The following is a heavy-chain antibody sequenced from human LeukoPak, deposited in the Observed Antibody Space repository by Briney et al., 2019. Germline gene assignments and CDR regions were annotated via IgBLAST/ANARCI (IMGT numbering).Heavy chain of an antibody. CDR1: GFTFSDYW. J-gene: IGHJ4*02. CDR3: PRGWGEKGRCRGGTCNNPEFDY. Sequence: PGGSLRLSCVVSGFTFSDYWMNWVRQAPGKGLEWVANIKGSGSEKYYLDSVKGRFTISRDNSCNTLYLQMNSLTVEDTAVYYCPRGWGEKGRCRGGTCNNPEFDYWGQGALVIVSS. CDR2: IKGSGSEK. V-gene: IGHV3-7*01. D-gene: IGHD2-15*01.